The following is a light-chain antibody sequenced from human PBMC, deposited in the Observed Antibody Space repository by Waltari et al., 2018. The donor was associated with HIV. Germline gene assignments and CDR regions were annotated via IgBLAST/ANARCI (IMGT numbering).Light chain of an antibody. V-gene: IGLV3-25*03. CDR3: QSVDSSGTYPVI. CDR1: ALPKQY. CDR2: KDS. Sequence: SYELTQSPSVSVSPGQTARITCSGDALPKQYAFWYQQKPGQAPELVKYKDSERPSGIPERFSGSSSGTTVTLTISGVQAEDEADYYCQSVDSSGTYPVIFGGGTKLTVL. J-gene: IGLJ2*01.